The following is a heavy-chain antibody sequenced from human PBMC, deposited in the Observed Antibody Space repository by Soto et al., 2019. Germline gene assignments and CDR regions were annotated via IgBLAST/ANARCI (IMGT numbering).Heavy chain of an antibody. D-gene: IGHD2-2*01. Sequence: GESLKISCKGPGYSFTTYWIGWVRQMPGKGLEWMGIIYPGDSDTKYSPSFQGQVTVSADTSISTAYLQWSSLKASDTAMYYCARSSSTTSFDYWGQGTLVTVSS. CDR3: ARSSSTTSFDY. CDR1: GYSFTTYW. CDR2: IYPGDSDT. V-gene: IGHV5-51*01. J-gene: IGHJ4*02.